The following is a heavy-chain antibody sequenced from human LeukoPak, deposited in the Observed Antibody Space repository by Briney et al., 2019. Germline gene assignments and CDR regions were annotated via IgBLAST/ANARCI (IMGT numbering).Heavy chain of an antibody. V-gene: IGHV3-66*01. CDR3: ARDGLTTVVNHYYYYGMDV. J-gene: IGHJ6*02. D-gene: IGHD4-23*01. CDR2: IYSGGST. CDR1: GFTVSSNY. Sequence: GGSLRLSCAASGFTVSSNYMSWVRQAPGKGLEWVSVIYSGGSTYYADSVKGRFTISRDNSKNTLYLQMNSLRAEDTAVYYCARDGLTTVVNHYYYYGMDVWGQGTTVTVSS.